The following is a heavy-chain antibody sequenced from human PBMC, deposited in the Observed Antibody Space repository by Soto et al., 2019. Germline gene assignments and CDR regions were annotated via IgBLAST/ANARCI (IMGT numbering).Heavy chain of an antibody. D-gene: IGHD2-8*02. Sequence: EVQLVESGGDLVQPGGSLILSCAASGFSFSDHYMDWVRQAPGKGLEWVGRARDKTNSYTTEYAASVKGRFTISRDDSKNSVYLQMNSLKIEDTAVYYCVRGYCTGGCSSGYETYFDSWGQGTLVTVSS. CDR1: GFSFSDHY. V-gene: IGHV3-72*01. CDR3: VRGYCTGGCSSGYETYFDS. J-gene: IGHJ4*02. CDR2: ARDKTNSYTT.